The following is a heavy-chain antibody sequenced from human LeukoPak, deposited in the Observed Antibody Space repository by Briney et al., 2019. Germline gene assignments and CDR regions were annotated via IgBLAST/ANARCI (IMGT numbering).Heavy chain of an antibody. CDR1: GYTFTGYY. CDR2: INANSGGT. V-gene: IGHV1-2*02. CDR3: ASTYYYDSSGYDAFDI. D-gene: IGHD3-22*01. Sequence: GASVKVSCKASGYTFTGYYVHWVRQAPGQGLEWMAWINANSGGTNYAQKFQGRVTMTRDTSPSTAYMELSRLRSDDTAVYYCASTYYYDSSGYDAFDIWGQGTMVTVSS. J-gene: IGHJ3*02.